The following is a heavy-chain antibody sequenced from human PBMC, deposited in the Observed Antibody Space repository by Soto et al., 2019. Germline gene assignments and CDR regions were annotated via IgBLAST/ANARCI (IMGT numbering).Heavy chain of an antibody. D-gene: IGHD6-6*01. CDR3: AKDFLGSSSRPFDI. CDR1: GFTFSSYG. Sequence: GGSLRLSCAASGFTFSSYGMHWVRQAPGKGLEWVAVISYDGSNKYYADSVKGRFTISRDNSKNTLYLQMNSLRAEDTAVYYCAKDFLGSSSRPFDIWGQGTMVTVSS. V-gene: IGHV3-30*18. CDR2: ISYDGSNK. J-gene: IGHJ3*02.